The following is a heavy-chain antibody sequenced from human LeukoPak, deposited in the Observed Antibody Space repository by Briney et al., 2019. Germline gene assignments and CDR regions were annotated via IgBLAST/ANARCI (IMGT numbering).Heavy chain of an antibody. J-gene: IGHJ4*02. D-gene: IGHD6-13*01. CDR2: ISSSSSYI. V-gene: IGHV3-21*01. CDR1: GFTFSSYS. CDR3: ARDRGAYSGNRFDY. Sequence: GGSLRLSCAASGFTFSSYSMNWVRQAPGKGLEWVSSISSSSSYIYYADSVKGRFTVSRDNAKNSLYLQMNSLRAEDTAVYYCARDRGAYSGNRFDYWGQGTLVTVSS.